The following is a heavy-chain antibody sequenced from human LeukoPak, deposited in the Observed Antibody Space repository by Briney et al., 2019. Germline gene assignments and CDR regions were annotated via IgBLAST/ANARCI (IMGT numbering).Heavy chain of an antibody. Sequence: GGSLRLSCAASGFTFSSYWMSWVRQAPGKGLEWVANIKQDGSEKYYVDSVKGRFTISRDNAKNSLYLQMNSLRAEDTAVYYCARYDGGNSGSGFDYWGQGTLVTVSS. CDR1: GFTFSSYW. CDR2: IKQDGSEK. V-gene: IGHV3-7*03. CDR3: ARYDGGNSGSGFDY. J-gene: IGHJ4*02. D-gene: IGHD4-23*01.